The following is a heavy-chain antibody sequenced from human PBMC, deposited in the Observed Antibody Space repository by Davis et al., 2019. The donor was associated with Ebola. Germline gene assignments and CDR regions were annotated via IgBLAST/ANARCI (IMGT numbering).Heavy chain of an antibody. Sequence: AASVKVSCKASGYTFTGYYMHWVRQAPGQGLEWMGIINPSGGSTSYAQKFQGRVTMTRSTSISTAYMELSSLRSEDTAVYYCARAYGSGKDHWFDPWGQGTLVTVSS. J-gene: IGHJ5*02. V-gene: IGHV1-46*01. CDR2: INPSGGST. D-gene: IGHD3-10*01. CDR1: GYTFTGYY. CDR3: ARAYGSGKDHWFDP.